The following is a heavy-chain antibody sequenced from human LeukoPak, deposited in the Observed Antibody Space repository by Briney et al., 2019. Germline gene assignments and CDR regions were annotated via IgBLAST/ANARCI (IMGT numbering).Heavy chain of an antibody. CDR2: INPNSGGT. Sequence: ASVKVSCKASGYTFTGYYMHWVRQAPGQGLEWMGWINPNSGGTNYAQKFQGRVTMTRDTSISTAYMELSRLRSDDTAVYYCARGRDYTATTQTTFDYWGQGTLVTVSS. D-gene: IGHD4-17*01. J-gene: IGHJ4*02. V-gene: IGHV1-2*02. CDR3: ARGRDYTATTQTTFDY. CDR1: GYTFTGYY.